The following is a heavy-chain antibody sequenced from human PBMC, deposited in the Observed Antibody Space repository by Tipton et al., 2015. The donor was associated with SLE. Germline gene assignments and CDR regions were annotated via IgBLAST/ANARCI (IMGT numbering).Heavy chain of an antibody. CDR3: AKDPSYYYGSGRGDQAFDI. CDR1: GFTFSSYA. CDR2: ISGSGGST. V-gene: IGHV3-23*01. D-gene: IGHD3-10*01. Sequence: GSLRLSCAASGFTFSSYAMSWVRQAPGKGLEWVSAISGSGGSTYYADSVKGRFTISRDNSKNTLYLQMNSLRAEDTAVYYCAKDPSYYYGSGRGDQAFDIWGQGTMVTVSS. J-gene: IGHJ3*02.